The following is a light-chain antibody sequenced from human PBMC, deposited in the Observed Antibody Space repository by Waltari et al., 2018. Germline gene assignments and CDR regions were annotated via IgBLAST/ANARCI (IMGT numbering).Light chain of an antibody. CDR2: GAS. CDR1: QSINSSY. J-gene: IGKJ2*01. Sequence: EIVLTQSPGTLSLSQGERATLSCRASQSINSSYLAWYQQKPGQAPRLLIYGASSRPTGIPYRFSGSGSGTDFTLIISRLEPEDFAVYYCQHYGSASMYTFGQGTKLEIK. V-gene: IGKV3-20*01. CDR3: QHYGSASMYT.